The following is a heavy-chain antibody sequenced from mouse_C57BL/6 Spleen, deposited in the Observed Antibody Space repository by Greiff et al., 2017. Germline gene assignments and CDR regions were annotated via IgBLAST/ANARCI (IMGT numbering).Heavy chain of an antibody. Sequence: QVQLQQPGAELVKPGASVKMSCKASGYTFTSYWITWVKQRPGQGLEWIGEIYPGSGSTNYNEKFKSKATLTVDTSSSTAYMQRSSLTSEDAAVYYGARCYDEGAWFAYWGQGTLVTVSA. CDR1: GYTFTSYW. V-gene: IGHV1-55*01. CDR2: IYPGSGST. CDR3: ARCYDEGAWFAY. D-gene: IGHD2-12*01. J-gene: IGHJ3*01.